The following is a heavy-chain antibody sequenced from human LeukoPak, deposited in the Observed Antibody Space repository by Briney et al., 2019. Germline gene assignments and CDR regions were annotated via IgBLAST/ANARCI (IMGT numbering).Heavy chain of an antibody. D-gene: IGHD3-9*01. CDR1: GYTFIAYY. V-gene: IGHV1-46*01. Sequence: ASVKVSCKASGYTFIAYYMHWVRQAPGQGLEWMGVINPSGTGTSYAQKFQGRITMSRDTSTSTVYMELSSLRSDDTAVYYCARGRDYDILTGYTKNWFDPWGQGTLVTVSS. J-gene: IGHJ5*02. CDR2: INPSGTGT. CDR3: ARGRDYDILTGYTKNWFDP.